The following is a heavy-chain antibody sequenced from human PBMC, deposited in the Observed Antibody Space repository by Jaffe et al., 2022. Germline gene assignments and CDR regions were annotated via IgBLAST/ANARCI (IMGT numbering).Heavy chain of an antibody. D-gene: IGHD7-27*01. V-gene: IGHV4-59*01. J-gene: IGHJ2*01. CDR1: GGSISSYY. CDR3: ARTPWGNLWYFDL. Sequence: QVQLQESGPGLVKPSETLSLTCTVSGGSISSYYWSWIRQPPGKGLEWFGYIYYSGSTNYNPSLQSRVTISVDTSKNQFSLKLTSVTAADTAVYYCARTPWGNLWYFDLWGRGTLVTVSS. CDR2: IYYSGST.